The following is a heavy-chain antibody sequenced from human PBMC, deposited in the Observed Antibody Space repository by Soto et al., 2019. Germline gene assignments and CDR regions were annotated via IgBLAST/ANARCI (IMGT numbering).Heavy chain of an antibody. CDR1: GFTFNIYA. CDR2: ISGSGGNT. V-gene: IGHV3-23*01. D-gene: IGHD3-9*01. J-gene: IGHJ1*01. CDR3: AKGGCDILTYHGYFHY. Sequence: EVQLLESGGGLAQPGGSLRLSCAATGFTFNIYAMSWVRQAPGKVLESVSGISGSGGNTDYADSVKGRFTSSRDDSKNTVYVQMNSLRAEDTAGYYGAKGGCDILTYHGYFHYLGQGTLVTVS.